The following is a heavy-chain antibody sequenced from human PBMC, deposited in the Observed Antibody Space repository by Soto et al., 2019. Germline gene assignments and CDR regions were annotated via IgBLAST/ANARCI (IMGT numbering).Heavy chain of an antibody. V-gene: IGHV4-59*08. Sequence: QVQLQESGPGLVKPSETLSLTCTVSGGSISSYYWSWIRQPPGKGLEWIGYIYYSGSTNCNPSLKSQVTISVHTSKNPFSPQLSSVTGADTAVYYCARFNWYFDLGGRGTLVTVSS. CDR3: ARFNWYFDL. CDR2: IYYSGST. J-gene: IGHJ2*01. CDR1: GGSISSYY.